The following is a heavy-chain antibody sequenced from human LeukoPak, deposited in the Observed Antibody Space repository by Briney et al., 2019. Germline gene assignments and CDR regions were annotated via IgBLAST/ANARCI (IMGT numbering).Heavy chain of an antibody. CDR1: GGSISSGGYS. V-gene: IGHV4-30-2*01. CDR2: IYHSGST. D-gene: IGHD2-2*01. CDR3: ARVSHQLLYDY. J-gene: IGHJ4*02. Sequence: PSQTLSLTCAVSGGSISSGGYSWSWIRQPPGKGLEWIGYIYHSGSTYYNPSLKSRVTISVDRSKNQFSLKLSSVTAADTAVYYRARVSHQLLYDYWGQGTLVTVSS.